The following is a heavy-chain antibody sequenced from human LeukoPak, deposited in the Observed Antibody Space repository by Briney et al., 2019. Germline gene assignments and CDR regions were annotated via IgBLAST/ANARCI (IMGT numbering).Heavy chain of an antibody. Sequence: GGSLRLSCAASGFTFSSYAMHWVRQAPGKGLEYVSAISSNGGSTYYANSVKGRFTISRDNSKNTLYLQMGSLRAEDMAVYDCARPKYCSSTSCFDFDYRGQGTLVTVSS. CDR2: ISSNGGST. CDR3: ARPKYCSSTSCFDFDY. J-gene: IGHJ4*02. CDR1: GFTFSSYA. D-gene: IGHD2-2*01. V-gene: IGHV3-64*01.